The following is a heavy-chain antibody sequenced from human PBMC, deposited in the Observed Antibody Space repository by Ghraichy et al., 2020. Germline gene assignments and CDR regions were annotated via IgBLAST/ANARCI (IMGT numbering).Heavy chain of an antibody. CDR2: IYYSGST. J-gene: IGHJ3*02. D-gene: IGHD3-9*01. Sequence: SETLSLTCTVSGGSVSSSSYYWGWIRQPPGKGLEWIGSIYYSGSTYYNPSLNSRVTISVDTSKNQFSLKLSSVTAADTAVYYCARRYYDILTGYFDAFDIWGQGTMVTVSS. CDR3: ARRYYDILTGYFDAFDI. CDR1: GGSVSSSSYY. V-gene: IGHV4-39*01.